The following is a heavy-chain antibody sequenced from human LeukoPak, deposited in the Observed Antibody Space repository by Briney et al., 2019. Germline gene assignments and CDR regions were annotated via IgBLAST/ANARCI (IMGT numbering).Heavy chain of an antibody. CDR2: INSDGSST. V-gene: IGHV3-74*01. Sequence: PGGSLRLSCVASGFSFSAYWMHWVRQAPGKGLMWVSHINSDGSSTRYADSVKGRFTISRDNAKNSLYLQMNSLRAEDTAVYYCARDIWSGYYPTFDYWGQGTLVTVSS. CDR3: ARDIWSGYYPTFDY. D-gene: IGHD3-3*01. J-gene: IGHJ4*02. CDR1: GFSFSAYW.